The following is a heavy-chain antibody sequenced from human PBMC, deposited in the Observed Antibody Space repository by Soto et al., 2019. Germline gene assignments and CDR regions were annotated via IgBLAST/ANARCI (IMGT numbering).Heavy chain of an antibody. D-gene: IGHD3-10*01. Sequence: SVKVSCKASGGTFSSYTISWVRQAPGQGLEWMGRIIPILGIANYAQKFQGRVTITADKSTSTAYMEMSSLRAEDTAVYYCVKEPYYGSGSYNPYYFDYWGQGTLVTVSS. J-gene: IGHJ4*02. CDR1: GGTFSSYT. CDR3: VKEPYYGSGSYNPYYFDY. V-gene: IGHV1-69*04. CDR2: IIPILGIA.